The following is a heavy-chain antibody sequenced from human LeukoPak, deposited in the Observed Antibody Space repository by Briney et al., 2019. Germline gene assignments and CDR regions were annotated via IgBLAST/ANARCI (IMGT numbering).Heavy chain of an antibody. CDR3: ARDPKWLDY. D-gene: IGHD5-12*01. V-gene: IGHV3-7*01. CDR1: GFTISTYW. CDR2: TNQEGSEK. Sequence: GGSLRLPCAASGFTISTYWMSWVRQAPGKGLEWVANTNQEGSEKYYVDSVKGRFTISKDNAKNSLYLQMNSLRAGDTAVYYCARDPKWLDYWGQGTQVTVSS. J-gene: IGHJ4*02.